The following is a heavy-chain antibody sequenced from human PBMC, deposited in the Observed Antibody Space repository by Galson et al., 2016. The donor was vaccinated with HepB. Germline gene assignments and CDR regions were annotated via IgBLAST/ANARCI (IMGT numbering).Heavy chain of an antibody. Sequence: SVTVSCKASGYTFSSRYIHWVRQAPGQGLEWMGIINPSGGSTKYALKLQGRVTMTRDTSTSTVYMELSSLRSEDTAVYYCARGGLLGIAVAGTWFDPWGQGTLVTVSS. D-gene: IGHD6-19*01. J-gene: IGHJ5*02. CDR3: ARGGLLGIAVAGTWFDP. V-gene: IGHV1-46*04. CDR1: GYTFSSRY. CDR2: INPSGGST.